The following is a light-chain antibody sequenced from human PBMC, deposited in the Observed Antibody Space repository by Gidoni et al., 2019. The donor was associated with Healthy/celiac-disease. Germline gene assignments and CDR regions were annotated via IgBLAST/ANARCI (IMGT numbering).Light chain of an antibody. CDR2: DVS. Sequence: QSALTHPASVSGPPAHSVTISCTGTSSDVGGYNYVSWYQQHPGTAPKLMIYDVSKRPSGVSNRFSGSKSGNTASLTISGLQAEDEADYYCSSYTSSSAVVFGGGTKLTVL. CDR3: SSYTSSSAVV. J-gene: IGLJ2*01. V-gene: IGLV2-14*01. CDR1: SSDVGGYNY.